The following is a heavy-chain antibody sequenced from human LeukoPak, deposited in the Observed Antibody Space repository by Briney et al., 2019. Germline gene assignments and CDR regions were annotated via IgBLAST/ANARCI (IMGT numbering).Heavy chain of an antibody. J-gene: IGHJ4*02. V-gene: IGHV4-38-2*02. CDR3: SKRYCSSTTCYDDRGAFDY. CDR1: GYSISSGNY. Sequence: SETLSLTCTVSGYSISSGNYWDWIRQPPGKGLEWIGSIYHSGSTYYNPSLKSRVTISVDTSKNQFSLKLSSVTAADTAVYYCSKRYCSSTTCYDDRGAFDYWGQGTLVTVSS. CDR2: IYHSGST. D-gene: IGHD2-2*01.